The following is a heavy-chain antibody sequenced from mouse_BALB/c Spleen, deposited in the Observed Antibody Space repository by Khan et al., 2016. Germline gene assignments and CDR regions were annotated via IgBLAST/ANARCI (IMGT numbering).Heavy chain of an antibody. CDR1: GFGFSRYW. J-gene: IGHJ2*01. Sequence: EVKLLESGGGLVQPGGSLKLSCAASGFGFSRYWMSWVRQAPGKGLEWIGEINPDSSTINYTPSLQDKFIISRDNAKNTLYLQMSKVRSEDTARYYCARLHYYGYMNYWGQGTTLTVSS. CDR3: ARLHYYGYMNY. V-gene: IGHV4-1*02. CDR2: INPDSSTI. D-gene: IGHD1-2*01.